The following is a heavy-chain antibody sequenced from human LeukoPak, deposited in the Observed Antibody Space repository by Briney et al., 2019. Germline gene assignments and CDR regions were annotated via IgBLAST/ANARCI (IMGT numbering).Heavy chain of an antibody. CDR2: IRYDGSNK. CDR1: GFTFSSYG. Sequence: GGSLRLSCKVSGFTFSSYGMHWVRQAPGKGLEWVAFIRYDGSNKYYADSVKGRFTISRDNSKNTLYLQMNSLRAEDTAVYYCAKDGYYYGSGIDYWGQGTLVTVSS. J-gene: IGHJ4*02. V-gene: IGHV3-30*02. CDR3: AKDGYYYGSGIDY. D-gene: IGHD3-10*01.